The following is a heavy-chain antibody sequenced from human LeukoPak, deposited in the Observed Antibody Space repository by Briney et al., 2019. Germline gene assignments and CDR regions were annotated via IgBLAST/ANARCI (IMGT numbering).Heavy chain of an antibody. D-gene: IGHD4-11*01. CDR2: ISYDGSNK. Sequence: GGSLRLSCAASGFTFSSYAMHWVRQAPGKGLEWVAVISYDGSNKYYADSVKGRFTISRDNSKNTLYLQMNSLRAEDTAVYYCARGRIDYSNYVRLGYFDYWGQGTLVTVSS. CDR3: ARGRIDYSNYVRLGYFDY. J-gene: IGHJ4*02. CDR1: GFTFSSYA. V-gene: IGHV3-30-3*01.